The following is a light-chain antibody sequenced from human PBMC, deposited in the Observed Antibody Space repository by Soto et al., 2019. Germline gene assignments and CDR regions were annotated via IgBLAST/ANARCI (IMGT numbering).Light chain of an antibody. J-gene: IGKJ4*01. CDR1: QSVTSNY. Sequence: EIALTQSPGTLSLSPGERATLSCRASQSVTSNYLAWYQQKPGQAPRLLIYGSSSRATGIPDRFSGRGSGTEFTLTISRLEPEDIAVYYCQQYGSSPLTFGGGTKVEIK. CDR2: GSS. CDR3: QQYGSSPLT. V-gene: IGKV3-20*01.